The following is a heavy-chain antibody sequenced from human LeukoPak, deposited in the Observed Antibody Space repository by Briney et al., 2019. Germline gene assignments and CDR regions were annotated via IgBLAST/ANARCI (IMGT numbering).Heavy chain of an antibody. CDR1: GFTFSSYS. V-gene: IGHV3-53*01. Sequence: GGSLRLSCAASGFTFSSYSMNWVRQAPGKGLEWVSFIYSDNTHYSDSVKGRFTISRDNSKNTLYLQMNSLRAEDTAAYYCARRAGAYSHPYDYWGQGTLVTVSS. CDR3: ARRAGAYSHPYDY. CDR2: IYSDNT. D-gene: IGHD4/OR15-4a*01. J-gene: IGHJ4*02.